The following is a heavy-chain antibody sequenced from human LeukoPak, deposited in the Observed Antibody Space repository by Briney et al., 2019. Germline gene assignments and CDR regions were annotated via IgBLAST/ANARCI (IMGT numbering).Heavy chain of an antibody. V-gene: IGHV3-23*01. CDR1: GFSVSSYA. D-gene: IGHD6-13*01. J-gene: IGHJ5*02. Sequence: GGSLRLSCPASGFSVSSYAMSWVRQAPGKGLEWVSAISDSGHHTYYADSVKGRFTVSRDNSKNTLYLQMNSLRAEDTALYYCERERSNWPSNWFDPWGQGTLVTVSS. CDR3: ERERSNWPSNWFDP. CDR2: ISDSGHHT.